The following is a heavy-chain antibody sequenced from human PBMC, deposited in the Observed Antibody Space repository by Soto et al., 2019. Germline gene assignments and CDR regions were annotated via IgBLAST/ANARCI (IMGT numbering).Heavy chain of an antibody. V-gene: IGHV3-15*01. CDR1: GFSFSNAW. Sequence: EVQLVESGGGLVKPGGSLRLSCAASGFSFSNAWMAWVRQAPGKGLEWVGRIKSKTSGGTTDYTAPVKDRFTISRDDSKDPFYLKINSLKTGDTALYFCTMSGWFSHFDPGGQGPLVTVSP. J-gene: IGHJ5*02. D-gene: IGHD6-19*01. CDR2: IKSKTSGGTT. CDR3: TMSGWFSHFDP.